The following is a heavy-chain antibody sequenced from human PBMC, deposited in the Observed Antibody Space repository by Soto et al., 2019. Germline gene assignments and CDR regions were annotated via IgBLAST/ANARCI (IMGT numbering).Heavy chain of an antibody. Sequence: PGGSLRLSCAASGFTFSDYYMSWIRQAPGKGLEWVSYISSSGSTIYYADSVKGRFTISRDNAKNSLYLQMNSLRAEDTAVYYCARGDYYGSGSYEPYYYYGMDVWGQGTTVTVSS. CDR3: ARGDYYGSGSYEPYYYYGMDV. V-gene: IGHV3-11*01. CDR2: ISSSGSTI. CDR1: GFTFSDYY. J-gene: IGHJ6*02. D-gene: IGHD3-10*01.